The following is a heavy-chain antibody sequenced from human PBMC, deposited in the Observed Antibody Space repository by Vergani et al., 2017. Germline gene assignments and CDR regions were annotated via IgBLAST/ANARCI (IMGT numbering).Heavy chain of an antibody. D-gene: IGHD6-25*01. CDR2: IFYSGTT. Sequence: QVQLQESGPGVVKPSQTLSLTCAVSGGSISSGDHCWTWIRQRPGKGLEWIGYIFYSGTTYDNPSLRSRLTISVDTSQNQFSLKLGSVTAADTAVYYCARVDTQVPATSHFYYMDVWGKGPTVVVSS. V-gene: IGHV4-31*11. CDR3: ARVDTQVPATSHFYYMDV. J-gene: IGHJ6*03. CDR1: GGSISSGDHC.